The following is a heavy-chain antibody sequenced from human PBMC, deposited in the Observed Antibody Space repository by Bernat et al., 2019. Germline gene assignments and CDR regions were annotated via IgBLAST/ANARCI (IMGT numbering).Heavy chain of an antibody. V-gene: IGHV3-7*03. CDR2: IKQDGSEK. CDR1: GFTFSSYW. Sequence: ELQLVESGGGLVQPGGSLRLSCAASGFTFSSYWMSWVRQAPGKGLEWVANIKQDGSEKYYVDYVKGRFTISRDNAKNSLYLQLNSLRAKDTAVYYCATSRSFDYWGQGTLVTVSS. J-gene: IGHJ4*02. CDR3: ATSRSFDY.